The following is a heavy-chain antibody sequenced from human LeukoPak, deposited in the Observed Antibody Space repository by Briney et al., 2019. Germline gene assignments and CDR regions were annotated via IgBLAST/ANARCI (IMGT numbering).Heavy chain of an antibody. CDR1: GFTFSSYA. CDR3: AKDQSFSVSNWFDP. Sequence: GGSLRLSCAASGFTFSSYAMSWVRQAPGKGLGWVSAISGSGGSTYYADSVKGRFTISRDNSKNTLYLQMNSLRAEDTAVYYCAKDQSFSVSNWFDPWGQGTLVTVSS. CDR2: ISGSGGST. D-gene: IGHD5/OR15-5a*01. V-gene: IGHV3-23*01. J-gene: IGHJ5*02.